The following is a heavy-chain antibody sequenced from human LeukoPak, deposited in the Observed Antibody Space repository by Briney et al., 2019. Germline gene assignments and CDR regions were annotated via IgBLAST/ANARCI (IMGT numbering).Heavy chain of an antibody. CDR3: AKYAPPTTVVTRYFDY. V-gene: IGHV3-23*01. CDR1: GFTFTSYS. CDR2: TSDRGDYT. J-gene: IGHJ4*02. D-gene: IGHD4-23*01. Sequence: GGSLRLSCAASGFTFTSYSMSWVRQAPGKGLEWVSGTSDRGDYTYYADSVKGRFTISRDNSKNTLYLQMNSLRAEDTAVYYCAKYAPPTTVVTRYFDYWGQGTLVTVSS.